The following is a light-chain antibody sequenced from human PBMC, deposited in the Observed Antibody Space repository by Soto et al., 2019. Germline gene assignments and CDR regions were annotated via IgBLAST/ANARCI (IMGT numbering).Light chain of an antibody. CDR3: SSYAGGTLV. CDR2: EVS. J-gene: IGLJ1*01. Sequence: QSALTQPPSASGSPGQSVTISCTGPSSDVGGYNYVSWYQQHPGKAPKLLIYEVSKRPSGVPDRFSGSKSGNTASLTVSGLQAEDEADYYCSSYAGGTLVFGIGTKLTVL. V-gene: IGLV2-8*01. CDR1: SSDVGGYNY.